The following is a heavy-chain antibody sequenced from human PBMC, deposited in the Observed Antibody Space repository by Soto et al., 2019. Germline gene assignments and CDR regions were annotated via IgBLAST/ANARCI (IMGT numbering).Heavy chain of an antibody. Sequence: PGGSLRLSCAASGFTFSSYSMNWVRQAPGKGLEWVSYISSSSSTIYYADSVKGRFTISRDNAKNSLYLQMNSLRAEDTAVYYCARDRAINIVVVPAPGWFDPWGQGTLVTVSS. J-gene: IGHJ5*02. CDR3: ARDRAINIVVVPAPGWFDP. CDR2: ISSSSSTI. V-gene: IGHV3-48*01. D-gene: IGHD2-2*01. CDR1: GFTFSSYS.